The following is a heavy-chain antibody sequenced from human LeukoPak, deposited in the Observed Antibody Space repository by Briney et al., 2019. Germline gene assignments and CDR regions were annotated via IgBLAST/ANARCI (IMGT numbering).Heavy chain of an antibody. CDR3: APGLLWFGELRSSAFDI. CDR1: GYTFTGYY. V-gene: IGHV1-2*02. J-gene: IGHJ3*02. CDR2: INPNSGGT. Sequence: ASVKVSCKASGYTFTGYYMHWVRQAPGQGLEWMGWINPNSGGTNYAQKFQGRVTMTRGTSISTAYMELSRLRSDDTAVYYCAPGLLWFGELRSSAFDIWGQGTMVTVSS. D-gene: IGHD3-10*01.